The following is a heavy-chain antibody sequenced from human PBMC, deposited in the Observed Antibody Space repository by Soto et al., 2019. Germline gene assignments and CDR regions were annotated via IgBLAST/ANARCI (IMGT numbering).Heavy chain of an antibody. D-gene: IGHD3-10*01. J-gene: IGHJ5*02. V-gene: IGHV4-39*01. CDR2: IYYSGST. CDR3: AREGYGSGITLFDP. CDR1: GGSISSSSYY. Sequence: SETLSLTCTVSGGSISSSSYYWGWIRQPPGKGLEWIGSIYYSGSTYYNPSLKSRVTISVDTSKNQFSLKLSSVTAADTAVYYCAREGYGSGITLFDPWGQGTLVTVSS.